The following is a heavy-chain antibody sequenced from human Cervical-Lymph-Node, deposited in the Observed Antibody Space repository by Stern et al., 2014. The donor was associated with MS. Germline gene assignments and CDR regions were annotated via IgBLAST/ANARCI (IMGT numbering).Heavy chain of an antibody. CDR2: ISYDGTKK. CDR1: GFNFSNSG. Sequence: QLVQSGGGVFQPGRSVRLSCGGTGFNFSNSGIGWVRQAPGKGLEWVATISYDGTKKFYADSVKGRFTISRDNSKNTLYLQTSSLRDDDTAVYYCSKQGLWGQGILVVVSS. J-gene: IGHJ4*02. V-gene: IGHV3-30*18. CDR3: SKQGL.